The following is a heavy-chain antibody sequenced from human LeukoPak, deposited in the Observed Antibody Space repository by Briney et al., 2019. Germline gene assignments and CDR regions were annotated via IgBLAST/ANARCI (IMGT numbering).Heavy chain of an antibody. CDR1: GFTFSSYG. Sequence: GGSLRLSCAASGFTFSSYGMHWVRQAPGKGLEWVAVISYDGSNKYYADSVKGRFTISRDNSKNTLYLQMNSLRAEDTAVYYCAKDSEVAAAGERGFDYWGQGTLVTVSS. CDR2: ISYDGSNK. CDR3: AKDSEVAAAGERGFDY. J-gene: IGHJ4*02. V-gene: IGHV3-30*18. D-gene: IGHD6-13*01.